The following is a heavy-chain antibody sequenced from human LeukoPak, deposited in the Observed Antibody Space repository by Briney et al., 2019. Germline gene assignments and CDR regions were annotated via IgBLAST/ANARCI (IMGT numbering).Heavy chain of an antibody. Sequence: ASVKVSCKASGYTFTGYYMHWVRQAPGQGLEWMGWINPNSGGTNYAQKFQGWVTMTRDTSISTAYMELSRLRSDDTAVYYCARRTSPAAAGTVDYWGQGTLVTVSS. J-gene: IGHJ4*02. CDR1: GYTFTGYY. CDR2: INPNSGGT. CDR3: ARRTSPAAAGTVDY. V-gene: IGHV1-2*04. D-gene: IGHD6-13*01.